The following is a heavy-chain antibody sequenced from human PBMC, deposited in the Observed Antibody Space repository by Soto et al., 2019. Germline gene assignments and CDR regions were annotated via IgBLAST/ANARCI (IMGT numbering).Heavy chain of an antibody. D-gene: IGHD1-26*01. CDR3: ASDLVGASDSYGLDV. CDR1: CFTFSNYG. Sequence: HPGGSLRLSCAASCFTFSNYGMHWVRQAPGKGLEWVAIIWHDGNNKYYADSVRGRFIISRDNSKNRLYLQMNSLRAEDTAVYYCASDLVGASDSYGLDVWGQGTPVTVSS. V-gene: IGHV3-33*01. CDR2: IWHDGNNK. J-gene: IGHJ6*02.